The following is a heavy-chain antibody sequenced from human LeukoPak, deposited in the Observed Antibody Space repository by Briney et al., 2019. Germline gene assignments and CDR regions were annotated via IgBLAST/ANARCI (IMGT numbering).Heavy chain of an antibody. Sequence: GASVKVSCKASGYIFTGYYMHWVRQAPGQGLEWMGWINPNSGGTNYAQNFQGRVTMTRDTSISTAYMELSSLRSDDTAVYYCAREASRLRESGYWGQGTLVTVSS. V-gene: IGHV1-2*02. J-gene: IGHJ4*02. D-gene: IGHD2-15*01. CDR1: GYIFTGYY. CDR3: AREASRLRESGY. CDR2: INPNSGGT.